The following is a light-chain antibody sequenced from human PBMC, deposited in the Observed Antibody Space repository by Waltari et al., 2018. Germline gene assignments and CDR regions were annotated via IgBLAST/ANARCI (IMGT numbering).Light chain of an antibody. CDR1: PSILYSSNNKTY. CDR3: QQYYTAPYT. CDR2: WAS. Sequence: DIVMTQSPDSRTVSVGERATIHCKSSPSILYSSNNKTYLAWYQQKTGQPPNLLIYWASTRESWVPDLFSGSGSGTDFTLTISSLQAEDVAVYYCQQYYTAPYTFGQGTKLEIK. J-gene: IGKJ2*01. V-gene: IGKV4-1*01.